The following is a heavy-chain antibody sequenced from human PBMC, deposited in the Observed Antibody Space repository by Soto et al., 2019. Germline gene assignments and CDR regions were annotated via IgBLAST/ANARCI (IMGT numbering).Heavy chain of an antibody. J-gene: IGHJ4*02. CDR1: GFTFSSYG. CDR3: AKDVNYGGNYFDY. V-gene: IGHV3-30*18. D-gene: IGHD4-17*01. Sequence: LSCAASGFTFSSYGMHWVRQAPGKGLEWVAVISYDGSNKYYADSVKGRFTISRDNSKNTLYLQMNSLRAEDTAVYYCAKDVNYGGNYFDYWGQGTLVTVSS. CDR2: ISYDGSNK.